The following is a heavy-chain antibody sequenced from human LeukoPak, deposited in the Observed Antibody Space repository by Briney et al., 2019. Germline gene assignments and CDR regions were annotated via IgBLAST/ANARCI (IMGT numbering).Heavy chain of an antibody. CDR3: ARQIGYCSGGSCYRQVNWFDP. Sequence: PSGTLSLTCTVSGGSISSSSYYWGWIRQPPAKGLEWIGSFYYSGGTYYNPSLKSRVTISVDTSKNQFSLKLSSVTAADTAVYYCARQIGYCSGGSCYRQVNWFDPWGQGTLVTVSS. CDR2: FYYSGGT. J-gene: IGHJ5*02. D-gene: IGHD2-15*01. CDR1: GGSISSSSYY. V-gene: IGHV4-39*01.